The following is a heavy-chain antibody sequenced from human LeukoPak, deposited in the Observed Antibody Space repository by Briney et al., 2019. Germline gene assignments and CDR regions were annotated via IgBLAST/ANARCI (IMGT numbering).Heavy chain of an antibody. V-gene: IGHV3-30*02. J-gene: IGHJ5*02. Sequence: DSVKGRFTIPRVNSKNTLYLQMSSLRAEDMAVYYCAKEGRYGDYVNHWGQGILVTVSS. CDR3: AKEGRYGDYVNH. D-gene: IGHD4-17*01.